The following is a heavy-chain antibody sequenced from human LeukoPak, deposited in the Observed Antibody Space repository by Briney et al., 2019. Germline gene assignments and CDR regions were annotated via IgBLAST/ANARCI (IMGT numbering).Heavy chain of an antibody. CDR1: GYSFTSYG. CDR2: ISGDNGNT. CDR3: ARMSLRMVRGVSHFDY. J-gene: IGHJ4*02. D-gene: IGHD3-10*01. Sequence: GASVKVSCKASGYSFTSYGISWVRHAPGQGLEWMGWISGDNGNTNYAQKFQVRVTMTTDTGTGTAYMELRSLRSDDTAVYYCARMSLRMVRGVSHFDYWGQGTLVTVSS. V-gene: IGHV1-18*01.